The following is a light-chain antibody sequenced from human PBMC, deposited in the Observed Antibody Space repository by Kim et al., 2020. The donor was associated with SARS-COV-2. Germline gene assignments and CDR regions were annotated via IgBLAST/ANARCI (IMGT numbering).Light chain of an antibody. CDR2: WAS. J-gene: IGKJ2*03. CDR3: QQYYSTPPS. Sequence: PPLNCKSPQTVLYNSNNKNYLAWYHQKPGQAPKLLIYWASIRESGVSDRFSGSGSETDFTLTISSLQAEDVAVYYCQQYYSTPPSFGQGTKLEI. CDR1: QTVLYNSNNKNY. V-gene: IGKV4-1*01.